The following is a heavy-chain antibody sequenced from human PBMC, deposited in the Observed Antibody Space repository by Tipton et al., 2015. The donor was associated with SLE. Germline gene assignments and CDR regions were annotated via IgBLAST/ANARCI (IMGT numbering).Heavy chain of an antibody. CDR3: ARATEKLAARKAFDI. CDR2: IYYSGST. V-gene: IGHV4-30-4*01. Sequence: TLSLTCTVSGGSISSGDYYWSWIRQPPGKGLEWIGYIYYSGSTYYNPSLKSRVTISVDTSKNQFSLKLSSVTAADTAVYYCARATEKLAARKAFDIWGQGTMVTVSS. D-gene: IGHD6-6*01. J-gene: IGHJ3*02. CDR1: GGSISSGDYY.